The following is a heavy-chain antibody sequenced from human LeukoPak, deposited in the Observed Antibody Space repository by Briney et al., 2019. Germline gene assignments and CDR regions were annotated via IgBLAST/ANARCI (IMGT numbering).Heavy chain of an antibody. D-gene: IGHD5-12*01. CDR3: VGHGGSSGLDPFDC. V-gene: IGHV4-39*01. CDR1: GGSMSSSSSNYY. CDR2: IHYGGST. Sequence: SETLSLTCTVSGGSMSSSSSNYYWGWIRQPPGKGLELIGSIHYGGSTYYYPSFKSRVTISVDTSKKQFSLKLRSVTAADTAVYYCVGHGGSSGLDPFDCWGQGALVTVSS. J-gene: IGHJ4*02.